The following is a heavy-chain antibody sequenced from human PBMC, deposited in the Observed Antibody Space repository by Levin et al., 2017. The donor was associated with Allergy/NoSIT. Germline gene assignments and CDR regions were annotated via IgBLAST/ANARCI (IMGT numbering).Heavy chain of an antibody. Sequence: GGSLRLSCAASGFTFSSYAMHWVRQAPGKGLEWVAVISYDGSNKYYADSVKGRFTISRDNSKNTLYLQMNSLRAEDTAVYYCARDDPGLRYFDWLRGHFDYWGQGTLVTVSS. J-gene: IGHJ4*02. D-gene: IGHD3-9*01. CDR1: GFTFSSYA. V-gene: IGHV3-30-3*01. CDR3: ARDDPGLRYFDWLRGHFDY. CDR2: ISYDGSNK.